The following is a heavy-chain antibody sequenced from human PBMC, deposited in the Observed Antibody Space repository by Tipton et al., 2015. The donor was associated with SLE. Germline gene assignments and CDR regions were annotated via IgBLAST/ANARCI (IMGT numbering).Heavy chain of an antibody. J-gene: IGHJ3*02. Sequence: SSYYWGWIRQAPGKGLGGVAFIRYDGSNKYYADSVKGRFTISRDNSKDTLYLQMNSLRAEDTAVYYCAAAPFLDAFDIWGQGTMVTVSS. CDR1: SSYY. CDR3: AAAPFLDAFDI. V-gene: IGHV3-30*02. CDR2: IRYDGSNK.